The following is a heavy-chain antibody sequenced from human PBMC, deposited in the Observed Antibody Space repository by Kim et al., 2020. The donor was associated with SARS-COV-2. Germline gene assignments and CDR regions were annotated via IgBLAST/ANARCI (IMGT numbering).Heavy chain of an antibody. CDR3: ARVAAAGLH. Sequence: GTTNYNPSLKSRVTISVDTSKNQFSLKLSSVTAADTAVYYCARVAAAGLHWGQGTLVTVSS. CDR2: GTT. J-gene: IGHJ4*02. V-gene: IGHV4-34*01. D-gene: IGHD6-13*01.